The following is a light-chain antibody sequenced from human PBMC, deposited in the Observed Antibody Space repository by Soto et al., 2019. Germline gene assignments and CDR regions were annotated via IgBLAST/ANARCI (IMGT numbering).Light chain of an antibody. V-gene: IGKV3-11*01. CDR1: QSVSSY. J-gene: IGKJ4*01. CDR2: DAS. CDR3: QPYNNWPLT. Sequence: IVLRQSPATLSLSPGERATLSCRASQSVSSYLAWYQQKPGQAPRLLIYDASNRATGIPARFSGSGSGTDFTLTISSLEPEDFAIYYCQPYNNWPLTFGGGTKVDIK.